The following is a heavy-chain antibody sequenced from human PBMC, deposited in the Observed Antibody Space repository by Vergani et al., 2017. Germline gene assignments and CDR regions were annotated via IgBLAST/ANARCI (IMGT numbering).Heavy chain of an antibody. CDR2: ISPGASTV. Sequence: LEESGGGSVKPGGSLSLSCAASGFKFSDHYMSWIRQAPGKGLDWVSHISPGASTVSYTDSVTGRFTVSRDNVNNSLTLAMTTLRVEDTAVYYCAKNPGISTTRHYYAMDVWGQGTTVTVSS. CDR1: GFKFSDHY. V-gene: IGHV3-11*04. D-gene: IGHD1-1*01. CDR3: AKNPGISTTRHYYAMDV. J-gene: IGHJ6*02.